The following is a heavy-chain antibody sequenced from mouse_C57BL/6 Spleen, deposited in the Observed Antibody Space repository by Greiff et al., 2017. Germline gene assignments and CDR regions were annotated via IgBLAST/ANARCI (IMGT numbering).Heavy chain of an antibody. V-gene: IGHV1-61*01. J-gene: IGHJ2*01. Sequence: QVQLKQPGAELVRPGSSVKLSCKASGYTFTSYWMDWVKQRPGQGLEWIGNIYPSDSETHYNQKFKDKATLTVDKSSSTAYMQLSSLTSEDSAVYYFAREGPTGFDYWGQGTTLTVSS. CDR1: GYTFTSYW. CDR2: IYPSDSET. D-gene: IGHD4-1*01. CDR3: AREGPTGFDY.